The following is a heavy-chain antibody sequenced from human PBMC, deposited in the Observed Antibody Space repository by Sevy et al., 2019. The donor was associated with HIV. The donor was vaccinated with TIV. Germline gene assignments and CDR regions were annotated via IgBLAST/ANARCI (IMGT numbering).Heavy chain of an antibody. CDR3: ARSRVTSGTFDY. V-gene: IGHV4-59*01. Sequence: SETLSLTYTVSGGSISGYYWSWIRQPPGKGLEWIGYISYSGSTNYNPSLKSRVTISVDTSKNEFSLKLSSVTAADTAVYYCARSRVTSGTFDYWGQGTLVTVSS. D-gene: IGHD6-13*01. CDR2: ISYSGST. J-gene: IGHJ4*02. CDR1: GGSISGYY.